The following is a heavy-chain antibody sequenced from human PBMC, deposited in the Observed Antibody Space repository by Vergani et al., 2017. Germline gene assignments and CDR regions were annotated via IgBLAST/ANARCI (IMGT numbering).Heavy chain of an antibody. D-gene: IGHD4-23*01. Sequence: QVQLVESGGGVVQPGRSLRLSCAASGFTFSSYGMHWVRQAPGKGLEWVAVIWYDGSNKYYVDSVKGRFTISRDNAKNSLYLQMNSLRAEDTAVYYCAREGATLVSQNWFDPWGQGTLVTVSS. CDR1: GFTFSSYG. CDR2: IWYDGSNK. J-gene: IGHJ5*02. V-gene: IGHV3-33*01. CDR3: AREGATLVSQNWFDP.